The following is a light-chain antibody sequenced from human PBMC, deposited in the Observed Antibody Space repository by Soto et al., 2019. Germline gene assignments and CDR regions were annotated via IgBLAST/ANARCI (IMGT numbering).Light chain of an antibody. CDR2: DAS. Sequence: EIVLTQSPDSLSLSPGERATLSCRASQSVDNNYLAWYQQRPGLAPRLLIYDASIRATGIPDRFSGSGSGTDFTLSISRLEPEDFAVYYWQQCAYSPRTFGQGTKVEVK. CDR3: QQCAYSPRT. CDR1: QSVDNNY. V-gene: IGKV3D-20*01. J-gene: IGKJ1*01.